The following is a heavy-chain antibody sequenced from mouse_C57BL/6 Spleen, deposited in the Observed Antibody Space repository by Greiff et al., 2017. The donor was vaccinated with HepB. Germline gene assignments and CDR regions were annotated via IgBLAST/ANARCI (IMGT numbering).Heavy chain of an antibody. V-gene: IGHV1-82*01. CDR2: IYPGDGDT. D-gene: IGHD2-5*01. Sequence: VQLQQSGPELVKPGASVKISCKASGYAFSSSWMNWVKQRPGKGLEWIGRIYPGDGDTNYNGKFKGKATLTADKSSSTAYMQLSSLTSEDSAVYFGARGGAYDSNWFAYWGQGTLVTVSA. CDR1: GYAFSSSW. CDR3: ARGGAYDSNWFAY. J-gene: IGHJ3*01.